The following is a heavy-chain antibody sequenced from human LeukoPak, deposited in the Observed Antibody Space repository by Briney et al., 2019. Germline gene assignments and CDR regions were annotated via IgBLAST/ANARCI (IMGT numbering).Heavy chain of an antibody. D-gene: IGHD6-13*01. V-gene: IGHV4-59*12. CDR1: GGSISSYY. CDR2: ISYSGST. Sequence: SETLSLTCTVSGGSISSYYWSWIRQPPGKGLEWIGYISYSGSTNYNPSFKSRLTISLDTSKRQFSLNLNSVTVADTALYYCARDYGGGWYQIDYWGQGTLVTVSS. J-gene: IGHJ4*02. CDR3: ARDYGGGWYQIDY.